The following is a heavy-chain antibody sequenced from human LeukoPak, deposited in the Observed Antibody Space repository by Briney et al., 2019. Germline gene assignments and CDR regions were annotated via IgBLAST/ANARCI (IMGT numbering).Heavy chain of an antibody. CDR2: IKQDGSQK. CDR3: ARDWLDP. Sequence: GGSLRLSCAASGFTFSNFWMSWLRQAPGKGLEWVANIKQDGSQKNYVDSVRGRFTISRDNAKNSLYLQMNSLRAEDTAVYYCARDWLDPWGQGTLVTVSS. V-gene: IGHV3-7*05. CDR1: GFTFSNFW. J-gene: IGHJ5*02.